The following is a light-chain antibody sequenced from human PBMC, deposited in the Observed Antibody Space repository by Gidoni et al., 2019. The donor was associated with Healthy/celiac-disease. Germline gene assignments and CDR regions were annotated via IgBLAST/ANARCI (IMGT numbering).Light chain of an antibody. V-gene: IGKV4-1*01. CDR2: WAS. CDR3: QQYYSTPFT. CDR1: PSVLYRSNNKNY. J-gene: IGKJ3*01. Sequence: DIVMTQSPDSLAVSLGDRATINCKSSPSVLYRSNNKNYLAWYQQKPGQPPKLLIYWASTRESGVPDRFSGSGSGTDFTLTISSLQAEDVAVYYCQQYYSTPFTFGPGTKVDIK.